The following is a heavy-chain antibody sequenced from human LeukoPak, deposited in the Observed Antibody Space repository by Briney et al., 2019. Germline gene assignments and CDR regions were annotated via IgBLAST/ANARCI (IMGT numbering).Heavy chain of an antibody. Sequence: PGGSLKLSCAASGFTFSGSAMRWVRQASGKGLEWVGRIRSKANSYATAYAASAKGRFTISRDDSKNTAYLQMNSLKTEDTAVYYCTRHPDYGEYNWFDPWGQGTLVTVSS. D-gene: IGHD3-10*01. J-gene: IGHJ5*02. CDR1: GFTFSGSA. CDR2: IRSKANSYAT. V-gene: IGHV3-73*01. CDR3: TRHPDYGEYNWFDP.